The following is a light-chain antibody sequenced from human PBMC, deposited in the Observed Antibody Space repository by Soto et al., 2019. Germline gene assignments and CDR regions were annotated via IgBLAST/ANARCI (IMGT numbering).Light chain of an antibody. J-gene: IGLJ1*01. CDR3: CSYATDSSYV. CDR2: EGG. V-gene: IGLV2-23*01. CDR1: SSDVGSFNL. Sequence: QSVLTQPASVSGSPGQSITISCTGTSSDVGSFNLVSWYQHHPGKIPRLIIYEGGRRPSGVSDRFSASKSGNAASLTISGLQAEDEADYYCCSYATDSSYVFGTGTKVTVL.